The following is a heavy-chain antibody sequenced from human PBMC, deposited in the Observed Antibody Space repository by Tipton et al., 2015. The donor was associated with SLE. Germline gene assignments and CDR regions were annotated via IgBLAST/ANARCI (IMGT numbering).Heavy chain of an antibody. CDR2: VYYRGNS. CDR3: SRTGAVPFDY. J-gene: IGHJ4*02. Sequence: TLSLTCTVSGGSTSNYYWSWIRQPPGKGLEWIGYVYYRGNSNYNPSLKSRVSISADPSRNQFSLKLTSVTAADTGVYFCSRTGAVPFDYWGQGTLVTVSP. CDR1: GGSTSNYY. D-gene: IGHD1-26*01. V-gene: IGHV4-59*08.